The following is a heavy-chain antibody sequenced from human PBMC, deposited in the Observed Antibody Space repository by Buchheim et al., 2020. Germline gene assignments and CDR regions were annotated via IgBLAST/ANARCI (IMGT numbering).Heavy chain of an antibody. CDR2: ISYDGSNK. Sequence: QVQLVESGGGVVQPGRSLRLSCAASGFTFSSYGMHWVRQAPGKGLEWVAVISYDGSNKYYADSVKGRFTISRDNSKNTLYLQMHSLRAEDTAVYYCAIDLGPYCGGDCSGVDYWGQGTL. J-gene: IGHJ4*02. V-gene: IGHV3-30*03. CDR3: AIDLGPYCGGDCSGVDY. CDR1: GFTFSSYG. D-gene: IGHD2-21*02.